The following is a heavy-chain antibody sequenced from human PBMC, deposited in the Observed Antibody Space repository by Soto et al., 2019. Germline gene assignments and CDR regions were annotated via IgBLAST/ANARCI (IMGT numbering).Heavy chain of an antibody. CDR3: VRGGYSSSWERLDP. D-gene: IGHD6-13*01. CDR1: GSTFPNYP. Sequence: VQLVESGGGVIHPGKSLRLSCAASGSTFPNYPMHWVRQTPDNGLEWVAVISHDGVNKNSADSVKGRFTISRDNSRNTLYLQMDSLRVEDTAMYHCVRGGYSSSWERLDPWGQGTLVTVSS. CDR2: ISHDGVNK. J-gene: IGHJ5*02. V-gene: IGHV3-30-3*01.